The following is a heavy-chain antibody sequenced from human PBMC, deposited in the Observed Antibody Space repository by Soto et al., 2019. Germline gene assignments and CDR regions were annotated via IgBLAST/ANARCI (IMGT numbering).Heavy chain of an antibody. CDR1: GASINNNDYY. D-gene: IGHD3-22*01. CDR2: GYSSGST. V-gene: IGHV4-30-4*01. Sequence: QLSESGQGLVMPSQTLSLTCTVSGASINNNDYYWRWIREPPGKGLEWIGSGYSSGSTDYIPDLKSPLSMLIDKCHNQFTLTLISLTAADTATYYCARMSYFYDQCYSAPWVRGTLVSVS. CDR3: ARMSYFYDQCYSAP. J-gene: IGHJ2*01.